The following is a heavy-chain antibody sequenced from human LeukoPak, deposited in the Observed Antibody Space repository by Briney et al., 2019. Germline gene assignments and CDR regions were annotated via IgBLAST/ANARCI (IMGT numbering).Heavy chain of an antibody. V-gene: IGHV4-59*01. Sequence: SETLSLXCTVSGGSISSYYWSWIRQPPGKGLEWIGYIYYSGSTNYNPSLKSRVTISVDTSKNQFSLKLSSVTAADTAVYYCARVPDYYGSGSYSALDYWGQGTLVTVSS. CDR3: ARVPDYYGSGSYSALDY. CDR1: GGSISSYY. CDR2: IYYSGST. J-gene: IGHJ4*02. D-gene: IGHD3-10*01.